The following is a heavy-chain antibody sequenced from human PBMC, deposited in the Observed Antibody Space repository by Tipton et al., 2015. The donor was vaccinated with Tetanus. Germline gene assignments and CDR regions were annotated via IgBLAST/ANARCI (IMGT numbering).Heavy chain of an antibody. J-gene: IGHJ6*02. CDR3: ARGSAGSPMDV. CDR1: GFTLSTYD. Sequence: SGFTLSTYDIHWVRQPPGKGLEWVSGIGTAGDTHYSGSVKGRFTISRENVKNSLSLQLNNLRVGDTAVYYCARGSAGSPMDVWGQGTTVTVSS. V-gene: IGHV3-13*01. CDR2: IGTAGDT.